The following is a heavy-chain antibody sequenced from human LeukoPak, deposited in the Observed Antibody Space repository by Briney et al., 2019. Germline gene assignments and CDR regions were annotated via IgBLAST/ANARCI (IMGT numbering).Heavy chain of an antibody. CDR3: ARAPYDFWSGYYHY. CDR1: GYTFTSYG. D-gene: IGHD3-3*01. J-gene: IGHJ4*02. V-gene: IGHV1-18*01. CDR2: ISAYNGNT. Sequence: GASVKVSCKASGYTFTSYGISWVRQAPGQGLEWMGWISAYNGNTNYAQKLQGRVTMTTDTSTSTAYMELRSLRSDDTAVYYCARAPYDFWSGYYHYWGQGTPVTVSS.